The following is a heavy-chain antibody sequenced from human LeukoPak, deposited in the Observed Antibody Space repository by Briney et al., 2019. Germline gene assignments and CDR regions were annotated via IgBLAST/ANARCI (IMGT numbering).Heavy chain of an antibody. J-gene: IGHJ4*02. CDR2: LSGSAGSA. D-gene: IGHD2-21*01. Sequence: GGSLRLSCAASGFSFSNYAMTWVRHAPGKGLEWVSALSGSAGSASYAASVKGRFTISRDNSKKTMYLQMSSLIAEDTAVYYCAKAPEYAAYPNLGYFAYWGQGALVTVSS. CDR1: GFSFSNYA. CDR3: AKAPEYAAYPNLGYFAY. V-gene: IGHV3-23*01.